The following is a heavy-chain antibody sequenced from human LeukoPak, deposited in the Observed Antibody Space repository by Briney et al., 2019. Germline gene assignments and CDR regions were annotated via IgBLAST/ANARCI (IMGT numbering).Heavy chain of an antibody. CDR1: GFTFRSYW. D-gene: IGHD2-21*02. Sequence: GGSLRLSCAASGFTFRSYWMHWVRQAPGKGLVWVSRSNSDGSSTTYAESVKGRFTVSRDNAKNTLYLQMNSLRAEDTAVYYCAREDFNDYYFDYWGQGTLVTVSS. V-gene: IGHV3-74*01. CDR2: SNSDGSST. J-gene: IGHJ4*02. CDR3: AREDFNDYYFDY.